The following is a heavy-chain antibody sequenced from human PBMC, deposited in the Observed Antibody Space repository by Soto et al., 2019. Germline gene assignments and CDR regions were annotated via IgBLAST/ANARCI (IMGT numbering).Heavy chain of an antibody. Sequence: SETLSLTCTVSGGSVSSYYWSWIRQPPGKGLEWIGYIYDSGSTNYNPSLKSRVTISVDTSKNQFSLHLSSVTAADTAVYYCARGPVYGSDWNGRVDYWGRGTLVTVSS. D-gene: IGHD6-19*01. CDR2: IYDSGST. J-gene: IGHJ4*02. CDR3: ARGPVYGSDWNGRVDY. CDR1: GGSVSSYY. V-gene: IGHV4-59*02.